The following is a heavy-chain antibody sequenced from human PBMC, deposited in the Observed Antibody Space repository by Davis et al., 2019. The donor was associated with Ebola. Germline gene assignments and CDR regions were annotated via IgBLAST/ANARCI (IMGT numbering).Heavy chain of an antibody. CDR1: GGSFRGYY. J-gene: IGHJ4*02. D-gene: IGHD1-26*01. Sequence: MPSETLSLTCAVYGGSFRGYYWRWIRQPPGKGLEWIGEINHSGSTNYNPSLKSRVTISVDTSKNQFSLKLSSVTAADTAVYYCARGLVVGASIFDYWGQGTLVTVSS. CDR2: INHSGST. CDR3: ARGLVVGASIFDY. V-gene: IGHV4-34*01.